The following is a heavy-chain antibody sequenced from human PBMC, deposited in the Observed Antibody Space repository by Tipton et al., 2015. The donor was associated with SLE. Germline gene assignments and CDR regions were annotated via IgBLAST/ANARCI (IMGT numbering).Heavy chain of an antibody. V-gene: IGHV4-4*08. D-gene: IGHD1-1*01. CDR2: IYTSGST. J-gene: IGHJ4*02. CDR1: GGSISSYY. CDR3: ARMGNAVYFDY. Sequence: LRLSCTVSGGSISSYYWSWIRQPPGKGLEWIGYIYTSGSTNYNPSLKSRVTISVDTSKNQFSLKLSSVTAADTAVYYCARMGNAVYFDYWGQGTLVTVSS.